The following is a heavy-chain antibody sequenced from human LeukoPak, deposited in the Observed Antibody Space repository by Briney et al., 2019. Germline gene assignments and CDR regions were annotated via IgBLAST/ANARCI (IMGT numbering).Heavy chain of an antibody. D-gene: IGHD2-2*01. Sequence: SVTVSCKASGGTFSSYAISWVRQALGQGLEWMGGIIPIFGTANYAQKFQGRVTITTDESTSTAYMELSSLRSEDTAVYYCARVVYCSSTSCYYAGNYYYYMDVWGKGTTVTVSS. CDR2: IIPIFGTA. V-gene: IGHV1-69*05. CDR1: GGTFSSYA. CDR3: ARVVYCSSTSCYYAGNYYYYMDV. J-gene: IGHJ6*03.